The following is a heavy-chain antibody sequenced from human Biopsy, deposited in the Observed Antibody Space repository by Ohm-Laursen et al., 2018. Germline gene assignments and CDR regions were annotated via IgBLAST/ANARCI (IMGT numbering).Heavy chain of an antibody. CDR3: ARHDGNGPFALDS. CDR2: VYHSGTT. J-gene: IGHJ4*02. Sequence: SETLSLTCTVSGGSIKSYYWAWIRQPPGKGLEWIGSVYHSGTTYYSPSLKSRVTISVDTSKNQLSLKVTSVTAADTAAYYCARHDGNGPFALDSWGQGTLVTVSS. CDR1: GGSIKSYY. V-gene: IGHV4-39*01. D-gene: IGHD5-24*01.